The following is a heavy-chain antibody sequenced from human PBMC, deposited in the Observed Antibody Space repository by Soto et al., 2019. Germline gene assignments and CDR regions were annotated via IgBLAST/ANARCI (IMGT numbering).Heavy chain of an antibody. CDR2: IYYSGST. CDR1: GGSISSYY. D-gene: IGHD2-8*01. V-gene: IGHV4-59*01. J-gene: IGHJ3*02. Sequence: PSETLSLTCTVSGGSISSYYWSWIRQPPGKGLEWIGYIYYSGSTNYNPSLKSRVTISVDTSKNQFSLKLSSVTAADTAVYYCARGDGLIHAFDIWGQGTMVTVSS. CDR3: ARGDGLIHAFDI.